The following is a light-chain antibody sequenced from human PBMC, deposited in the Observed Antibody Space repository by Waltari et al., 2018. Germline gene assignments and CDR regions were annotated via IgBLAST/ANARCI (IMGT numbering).Light chain of an antibody. CDR1: QTLNNNF. CDR2: GAS. Sequence: IVLTQSPDTLSLSPGQRATSSCRASQTLNNNFLVWYQQKPGQAPRLLIHGASSRATGFPDRFSGSGSGTDFTLTISRLEPEDVAVYYCQQYDGSILTFGGGTKVEI. J-gene: IGKJ4*01. CDR3: QQYDGSILT. V-gene: IGKV3-20*01.